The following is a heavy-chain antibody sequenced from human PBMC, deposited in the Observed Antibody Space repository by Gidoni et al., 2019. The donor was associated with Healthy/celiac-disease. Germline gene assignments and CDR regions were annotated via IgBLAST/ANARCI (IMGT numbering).Heavy chain of an antibody. V-gene: IGHV3-64D*06. D-gene: IGHD3-22*01. CDR2: ISSNGGST. Sequence: EVQLVESGGGLVQPGGSLRLSCSASGFTFSSYAMHWVRQAPGKGLEYVSAISSNGGSTYYADSVKGRFTISRDKSKNTLYLQMSSLRAEDTAVYYCVKDLTMIVVALEIWGQGTLVTVSS. J-gene: IGHJ4*02. CDR3: VKDLTMIVVALEI. CDR1: GFTFSSYA.